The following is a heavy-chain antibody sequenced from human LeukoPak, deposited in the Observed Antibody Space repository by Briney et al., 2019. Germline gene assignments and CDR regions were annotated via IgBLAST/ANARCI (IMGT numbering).Heavy chain of an antibody. J-gene: IGHJ6*02. CDR3: AREYPPLYGDSIKYQYYYGMDV. Sequence: GGSLRLSCAASGFTFSTYSMNWVRQAPGKGLEWVSYIDNSSYTIYYADSGKGRFTISRDNAKNSLYLQMNSLRDEDTAVYYCAREYPPLYGDSIKYQYYYGMDVWGQGTTVTVSS. CDR2: IDNSSYTI. V-gene: IGHV3-48*02. D-gene: IGHD4-17*01. CDR1: GFTFSTYS.